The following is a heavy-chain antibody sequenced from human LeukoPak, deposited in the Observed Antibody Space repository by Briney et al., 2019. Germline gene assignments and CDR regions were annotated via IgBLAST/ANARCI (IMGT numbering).Heavy chain of an antibody. D-gene: IGHD2-2*01. CDR1: GFTFTSSA. CDR2: IVVGSGNT. J-gene: IGHJ4*02. Sequence: VASVKVSSKASGFTFTSSAVQWVRQARGQRLEWIGWIVVGSGNTNYAQKFQERVTITRDMSTSTAYMELSSLRSEDTAVYYCAANIVVVPAAIASLDYWGQGTLVTVSS. V-gene: IGHV1-58*01. CDR3: AANIVVVPAAIASLDY.